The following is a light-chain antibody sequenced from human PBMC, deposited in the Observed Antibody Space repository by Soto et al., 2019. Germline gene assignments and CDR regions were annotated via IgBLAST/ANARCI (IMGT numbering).Light chain of an antibody. J-gene: IGKJ1*01. CDR2: GAS. CDR1: QFIRNN. CDR3: QQRHNSWT. Sequence: EIVMTQSPGTLSVAPGERATLSCRASQFIRNNLAWYQQKPGQAPRLLLYGASIRATGVPARISGSGSGTEFTLTISSLQSEDIGVYYCQQRHNSWTFGQGTKVDIK. V-gene: IGKV3-15*01.